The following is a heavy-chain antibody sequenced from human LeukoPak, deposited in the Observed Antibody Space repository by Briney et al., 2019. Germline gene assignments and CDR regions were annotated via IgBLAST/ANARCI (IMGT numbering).Heavy chain of an antibody. D-gene: IGHD5-12*01. Sequence: PSETLSLTCTVSGDSISSSTYSTTYYWGWIRQPPGKGLEWIGSIYYSGSTYYNPSLKSRVTISVDTSKNQFSLKLSSVTAADTAVYYCATKQDIVATILIDYYGMDVWGQGTTVTVSS. CDR1: GDSISSSTYSTTYY. CDR3: ATKQDIVATILIDYYGMDV. J-gene: IGHJ6*02. V-gene: IGHV4-39*07. CDR2: IYYSGST.